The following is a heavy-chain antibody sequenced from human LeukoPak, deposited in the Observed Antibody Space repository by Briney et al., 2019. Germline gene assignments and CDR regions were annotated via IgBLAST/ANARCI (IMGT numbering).Heavy chain of an antibody. V-gene: IGHV1-69*05. Sequence: SVKVSCKASGGTFSSYAISGVRQAPGQGLEWMGGIIPIFGTANYAQKFQGRVTITTDESTSTAYMELRSLRSEDTAVYYCARGVYRAARRYYFDYWGQGTLVTVSS. CDR2: IIPIFGTA. D-gene: IGHD6-6*01. CDR1: GGTFSSYA. CDR3: ARGVYRAARRYYFDY. J-gene: IGHJ4*02.